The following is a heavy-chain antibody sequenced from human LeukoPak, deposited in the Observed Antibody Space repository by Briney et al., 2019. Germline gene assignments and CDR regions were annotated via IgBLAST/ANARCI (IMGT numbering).Heavy chain of an antibody. D-gene: IGHD1-26*01. CDR2: INHSGST. CDR3: ARGLGGATCFDY. CDR1: GGSFSGYY. Sequence: SETLSLTCAVYGGSFSGYYWSWIRQPPGKGLEWIGEINHSGSTNYNPSLKSRVTISVDTSKNQFSLKLSSVTAADTAVYYCARGLGGATCFDYWGQGTLVTVSS. V-gene: IGHV4-34*01. J-gene: IGHJ4*02.